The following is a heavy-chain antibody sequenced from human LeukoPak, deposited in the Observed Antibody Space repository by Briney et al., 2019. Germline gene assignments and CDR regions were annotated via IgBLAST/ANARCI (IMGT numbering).Heavy chain of an antibody. J-gene: IGHJ2*01. CDR1: GFTFSSYA. CDR2: ISGSGGST. Sequence: GGSLRLSCAASGFTFSSYAMSWVRQAPGKGLEWVSGISGSGGSTYYADSVKGRFTISRDNSKNTLYLQMNSLKTEDTAVYYCAKVGTTVTTHWYFDLWGRGTRVTVSA. CDR3: AKVGTTVTTHWYFDL. V-gene: IGHV3-23*01. D-gene: IGHD4-17*01.